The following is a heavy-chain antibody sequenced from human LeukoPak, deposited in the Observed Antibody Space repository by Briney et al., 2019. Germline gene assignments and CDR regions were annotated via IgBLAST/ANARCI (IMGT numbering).Heavy chain of an antibody. J-gene: IGHJ6*03. CDR3: AKGGGYEAQYYYYYLDV. D-gene: IGHD5-12*01. CDR2: ISSSSNYI. Sequence: GGSLRLSCAASGFTFSSYSMNWVRQAPGKGLEWVSSISSSSNYIYYADSLKGRFTISRDNSKNTLYLQMKSLRAEDTAVYYCAKGGGYEAQYYYYYLDVWGKGTTVTISS. CDR1: GFTFSSYS. V-gene: IGHV3-21*01.